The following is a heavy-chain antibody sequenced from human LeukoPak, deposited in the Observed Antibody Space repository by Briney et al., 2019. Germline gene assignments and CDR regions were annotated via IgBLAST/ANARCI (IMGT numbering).Heavy chain of an antibody. D-gene: IGHD3-16*01. Sequence: ASETLSLTCDVSGGSISTGNYWWGWLRQPPGKGLEWFGIIFHTGKTHDNPTLRGRVSMSVDTSKNQFSLRLSAVTAADTAVYYCARQMGVGVWALDYWGQGALVTVSS. CDR1: GGSISTGNYW. CDR2: IFHTGKT. J-gene: IGHJ4*02. CDR3: ARQMGVGVWALDY. V-gene: IGHV4-39*01.